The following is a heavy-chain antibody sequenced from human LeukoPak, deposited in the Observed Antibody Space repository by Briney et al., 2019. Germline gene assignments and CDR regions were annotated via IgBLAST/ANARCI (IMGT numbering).Heavy chain of an antibody. CDR1: GFTFSDYS. J-gene: IGHJ1*01. D-gene: IGHD1-26*01. CDR2: ISRNSRHV. Sequence: GGSLRLSCAASGFTFSDYSMNWVRQAPAKGLEWVSSISRNSRHVYYGGSVWGRFTISRDDAQNSLFLQMNSLRAEDMAVYYCVRDFMGMGGTTAYLHYWGQGTLVTVSS. V-gene: IGHV3-21*01. CDR3: VRDFMGMGGTTAYLHY.